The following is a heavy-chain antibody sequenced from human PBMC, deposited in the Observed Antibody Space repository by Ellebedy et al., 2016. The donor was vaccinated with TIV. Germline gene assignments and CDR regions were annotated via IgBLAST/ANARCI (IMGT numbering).Heavy chain of an antibody. CDR2: IDSYGRTT. CDR1: GFTFSSHW. V-gene: IGHV3-74*01. CDR3: ARGKTYFYYGKDV. J-gene: IGHJ6*02. Sequence: PGGSLRLSCAASGFTFSSHWMHWVRQAPGKGLVWVSCIDSYGRTTSYADSVKGRFTISRDNVKNTLYLQMNSLGAEDTAVYYCARGKTYFYYGKDVWGQGTTVTVSS.